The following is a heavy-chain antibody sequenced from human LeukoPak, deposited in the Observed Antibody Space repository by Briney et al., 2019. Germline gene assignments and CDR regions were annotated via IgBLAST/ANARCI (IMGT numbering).Heavy chain of an antibody. J-gene: IGHJ4*02. V-gene: IGHV3-23*01. Sequence: GGSLRLSCAASGFTFSSYAMSWVRQAPGKGLEWVSAISGSGGSTYYADSVKGRFTISRDNSKNTLYLQTNSLRAEDTAVYYCAKHQYYYGSGSFIFDYWGQGTLVTVSS. CDR2: ISGSGGST. CDR1: GFTFSSYA. CDR3: AKHQYYYGSGSFIFDY. D-gene: IGHD3-10*01.